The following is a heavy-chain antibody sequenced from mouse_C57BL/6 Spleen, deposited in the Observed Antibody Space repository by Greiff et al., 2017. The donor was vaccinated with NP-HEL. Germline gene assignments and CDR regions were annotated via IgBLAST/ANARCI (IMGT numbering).Heavy chain of an antibody. V-gene: IGHV1-59*01. Sequence: QVQLQQPGAELVRPGTSVKLSCKASGYTFTSYWMHWVKQRPGQGLEWIGVIDPSDSYTNYNQKFKGKATLTVDTSSSTAYMQLSSLTSEDSAVYYCARQVYYGNYDYAMDYWGQGTTLTVSS. CDR2: IDPSDSYT. J-gene: IGHJ2*01. CDR3: ARQVYYGNYDYAMDY. D-gene: IGHD2-1*01. CDR1: GYTFTSYW.